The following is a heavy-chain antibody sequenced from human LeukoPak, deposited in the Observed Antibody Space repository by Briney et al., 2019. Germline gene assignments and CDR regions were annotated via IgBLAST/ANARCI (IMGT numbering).Heavy chain of an antibody. D-gene: IGHD3-22*01. CDR2: IKEDGSED. J-gene: IGHJ4*02. CDR1: GFTFSNYW. V-gene: IGHV3-7*01. Sequence: GGSLRLSRAASGFTFSNYWMTWVRQAPGKGLEWVANIKEDGSEDNYVDSVKGRFTISRDNARNSLYLQMNSLRDEDTAVYFCARTLAARDTSAYIDYWGQGTLVTVSS. CDR3: ARTLAARDTSAYIDY.